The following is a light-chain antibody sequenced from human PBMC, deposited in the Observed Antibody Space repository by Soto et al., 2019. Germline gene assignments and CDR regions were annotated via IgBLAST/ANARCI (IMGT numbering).Light chain of an antibody. Sequence: EFVLTQSPGTLSLSPGERATLSCRASQSLANSFIAWYQQKPGQAPRLLIYDTSSRASGIPDRFSGSGSGTDFTLTISRLETEDFAVFYCQQYGNSPPTFGGGTKVDIK. CDR2: DTS. V-gene: IGKV3-20*01. CDR1: QSLANSF. J-gene: IGKJ4*01. CDR3: QQYGNSPPT.